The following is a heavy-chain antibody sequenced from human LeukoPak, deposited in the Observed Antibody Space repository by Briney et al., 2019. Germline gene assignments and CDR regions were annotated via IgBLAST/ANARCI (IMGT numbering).Heavy chain of an antibody. J-gene: IGHJ4*02. CDR3: ARGRTMVRGVIKHFDY. Sequence: SETLSLTCSVSGDSVSRSDSYWDWIRQPPGKGLEWIGTIYYSGRTYYSPSLKSRVTMSVDPSNNQFSLKLSSVTAADTAVYYCARGRTMVRGVIKHFDYWGQGTLVTVSS. CDR2: IYYSGRT. D-gene: IGHD3-10*01. V-gene: IGHV4-39*01. CDR1: GDSVSRSDSY.